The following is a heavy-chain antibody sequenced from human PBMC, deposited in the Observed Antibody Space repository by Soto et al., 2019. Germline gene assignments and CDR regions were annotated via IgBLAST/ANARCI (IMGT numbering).Heavy chain of an antibody. D-gene: IGHD6-19*01. CDR1: GYTFTSYY. J-gene: IGHJ3*02. CDR2: INPSGGST. CDR3: ARESIAVAGSHGAFDI. V-gene: IGHV1-46*01. Sequence: QVQLVQSGAEVKKPGASVKVSCKASGYTFTSYYMHWVRQAPGQGLEWMGIINPSGGSTSYAQKFKGRVTMTRDTSTSTVYMELSSLRSEDTAVYYCARESIAVAGSHGAFDIWGQGTMVTVSS.